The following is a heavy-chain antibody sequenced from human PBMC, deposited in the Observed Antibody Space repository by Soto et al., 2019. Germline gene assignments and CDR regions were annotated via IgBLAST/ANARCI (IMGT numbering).Heavy chain of an antibody. D-gene: IGHD6-19*01. CDR2: INAGNGNT. J-gene: IGHJ3*02. CDR1: GYTFTSYA. CDR3: ARDFRARGYSSGWYYGSDI. V-gene: IGHV1-3*01. Sequence: ASVKVSCKASGYTFTSYAMHWVRQAPGQRLEWMGWINAGNGNTKYSQKFQGRVTITRDTSASTAYMELSSLRSEDTAMYYCARDFRARGYSSGWYYGSDIWGQGTMVTVSS.